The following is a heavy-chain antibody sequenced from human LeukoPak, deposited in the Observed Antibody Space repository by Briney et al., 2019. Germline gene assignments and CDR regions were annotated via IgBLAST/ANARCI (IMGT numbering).Heavy chain of an antibody. J-gene: IGHJ4*02. CDR1: GFTFSSYA. V-gene: IGHV3-30-3*01. CDR2: ISYDGSNK. Sequence: GRSLRLSCAASGFTFSSYAMHWVRQAPGKGLEWVAVISYDGSNKYYADSVKGRFTISRDNSKNTLYLQMNSLRAEDTAVYYCARGAGYVDYWGQGTLVTVSS. CDR3: ARGAGYVDY.